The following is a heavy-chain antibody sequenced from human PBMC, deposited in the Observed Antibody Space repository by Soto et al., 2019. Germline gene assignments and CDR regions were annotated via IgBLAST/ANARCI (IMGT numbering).Heavy chain of an antibody. CDR2: IYYSGST. Sequence: QVQLQESGPGLVKPSQTLSLTCTVSGGSISSGGYYWSWIRQHPGKGLEWIGYIYYSGSTYYNPSRKSGVTISVDTSKNQLSLKLSSVTAADTAVYYCARGRDYDFWSGSLYYYYGMDVWGQGTTVTVSS. J-gene: IGHJ6*02. CDR3: ARGRDYDFWSGSLYYYYGMDV. CDR1: GGSISSGGYY. D-gene: IGHD3-3*01. V-gene: IGHV4-31*03.